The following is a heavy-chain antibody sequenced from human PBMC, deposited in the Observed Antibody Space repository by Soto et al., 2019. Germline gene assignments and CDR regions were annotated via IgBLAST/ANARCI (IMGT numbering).Heavy chain of an antibody. CDR3: AKGTSRIHYGMDV. CDR2: FSGSGGST. J-gene: IGHJ6*02. Sequence: ESLRLSCAASGFTFSNYAMNWVRQAPGKGLEWVSAFSGSGGSTYYADSVKGRFTISRDNSKKALYLQMNSLRGEDTAVYYCAKGTSRIHYGMDVWGQGTTVTVSS. V-gene: IGHV3-23*01. CDR1: GFTFSNYA.